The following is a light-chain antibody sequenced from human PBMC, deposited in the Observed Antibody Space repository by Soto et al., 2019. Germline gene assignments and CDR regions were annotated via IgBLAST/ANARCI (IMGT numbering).Light chain of an antibody. J-gene: IGKJ1*01. CDR2: GIS. Sequence: EIVLTQSLATLSLSPGERATLSCRASHTISSSYLAWYQQKPGQAPRLLMYGISRRATGIPDRFSGSGSGTDFTLTITRLEPEDFAVYYCQQYVTSSPRTFGQGTKVDIK. V-gene: IGKV3-20*01. CDR1: HTISSSY. CDR3: QQYVTSSPRT.